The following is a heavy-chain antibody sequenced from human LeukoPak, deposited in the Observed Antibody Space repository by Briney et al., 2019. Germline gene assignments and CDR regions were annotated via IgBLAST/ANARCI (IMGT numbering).Heavy chain of an antibody. CDR2: IYYSGSN. D-gene: IGHD6-6*01. CDR1: GGSISSYY. V-gene: IGHV4-59*01. Sequence: SETLSLTCTVSGGSISSYYWSWIRQPPGKGLESIGYIYYSGSNNYNPSLKSRVTISVDTSKNQFSLKLSSVTAADTAVYYCARRQMAARFGFMDVWGKGTTVTVSS. J-gene: IGHJ6*03. CDR3: ARRQMAARFGFMDV.